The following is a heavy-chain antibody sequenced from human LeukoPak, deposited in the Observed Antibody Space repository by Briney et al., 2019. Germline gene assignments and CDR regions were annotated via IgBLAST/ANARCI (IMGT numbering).Heavy chain of an antibody. V-gene: IGHV1-18*01. CDR1: GYTFTSYG. D-gene: IGHD4-17*01. Sequence: ASVKVSCKASGYTFTSYGISWVRQAPGQGLEWMGWISAYNGNTNYAQKFQGRVTITADKSTSTAYMELSSLRSEDTAVYYCARAADYGDYDYWGQGTLVTVSS. J-gene: IGHJ4*02. CDR2: ISAYNGNT. CDR3: ARAADYGDYDY.